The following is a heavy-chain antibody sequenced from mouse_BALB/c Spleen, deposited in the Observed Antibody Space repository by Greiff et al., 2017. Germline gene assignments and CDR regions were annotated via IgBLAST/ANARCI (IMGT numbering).Heavy chain of an antibody. CDR2: INPSNGRT. CDR3: AKGGDYFDY. V-gene: IGHV1S81*02. Sequence: QVQLQQPGAELVKPGASVKLSCKASGYTFTSYWMHWVKQRPGQGLEWIGEINPSNGRTNYNEKFKSKATLTVDKSSSTAYMQLSSLTSEDSAIYYCAKGGDYFDYWGQGTTRTVSS. CDR1: GYTFTSYW. J-gene: IGHJ2*01.